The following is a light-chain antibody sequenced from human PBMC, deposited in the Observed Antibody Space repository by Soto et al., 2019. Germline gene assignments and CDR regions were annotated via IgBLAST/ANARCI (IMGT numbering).Light chain of an antibody. Sequence: SYELTQPPSVSVSPGQTARITCSGDALPKQYTYWYQQKPGQAPVLVIYNGSERPSGVPERFSGSSSGTTVTLTISGVQAEDEADYYCQSADRSGTWVFGGGTKVTVL. V-gene: IGLV3-25*03. J-gene: IGLJ3*02. CDR1: ALPKQY. CDR2: NGS. CDR3: QSADRSGTWV.